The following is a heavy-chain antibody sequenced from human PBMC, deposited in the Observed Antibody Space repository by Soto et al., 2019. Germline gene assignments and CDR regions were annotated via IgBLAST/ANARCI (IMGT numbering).Heavy chain of an antibody. D-gene: IGHD2-2*01. J-gene: IGHJ5*02. CDR2: INPNSGGT. Sequence: ASVKVSCKASGYTFTGYYMHWVRQAPGQGLEWMGWINPNSGGTNYAQKFQGWVTMTRDTSISTAYMELSRLRSDDTAVYYCARVGYCISFSCYGNPPGGFDPCGQGSLVPGSS. V-gene: IGHV1-2*04. CDR3: ARVGYCISFSCYGNPPGGFDP. CDR1: GYTFTGYY.